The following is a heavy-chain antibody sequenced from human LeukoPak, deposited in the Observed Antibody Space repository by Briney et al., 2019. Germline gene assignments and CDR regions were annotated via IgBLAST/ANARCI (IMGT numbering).Heavy chain of an antibody. CDR1: GFSFISYG. V-gene: IGHV3-30*02. CDR2: IRYDGSDK. D-gene: IGHD6-19*01. CDR3: AQDSNNSGCISEYFQY. J-gene: IGHJ1*01. Sequence: GGSLRLSCAASGFSFISYGMHWVRQAPGKGLEWVAFIRYDGSDKSYADSVKGRFTISRDNSKNTLYLQMNSLRAEDTAVYYCAQDSNNSGCISEYFQYWGQGTLSTVSS.